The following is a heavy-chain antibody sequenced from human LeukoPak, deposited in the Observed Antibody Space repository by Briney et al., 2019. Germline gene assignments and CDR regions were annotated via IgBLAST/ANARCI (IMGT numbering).Heavy chain of an antibody. CDR1: GFTFSSYG. CDR2: ISYDGSNK. D-gene: IGHD6-19*01. J-gene: IGHJ5*02. CDR3: AKTYSSGWYSWFDP. Sequence: PGRSLRLSCAASGFTFSSYGMHWVRQAPGKGLEWVAVISYDGSNKYYADSVKGRFTISRDNSKNTLYLQMNSLRAEDTAVYYCAKTYSSGWYSWFDPWGQGTLVTVSS. V-gene: IGHV3-30*18.